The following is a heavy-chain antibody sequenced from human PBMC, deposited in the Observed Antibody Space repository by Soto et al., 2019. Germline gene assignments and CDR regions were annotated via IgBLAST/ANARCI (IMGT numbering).Heavy chain of an antibody. Sequence: GGSLRLSCAASGFTFSSYSRSWIRQAPGKGLEWVSYISSSGSTIYYADSVKGRFTISRDNAKNSLYLQMNSLRAEDTAVYYCADMTTVPYGMDVWGQGTTVTVSS. J-gene: IGHJ6*02. V-gene: IGHV3-48*04. D-gene: IGHD4-17*01. CDR3: ADMTTVPYGMDV. CDR1: GFTFSSYS. CDR2: ISSSGSTI.